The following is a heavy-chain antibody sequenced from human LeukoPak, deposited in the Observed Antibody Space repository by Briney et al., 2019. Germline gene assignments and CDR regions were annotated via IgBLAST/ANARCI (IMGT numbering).Heavy chain of an antibody. V-gene: IGHV4-39*01. CDR3: ANTRTAAGSQLVDY. Sequence: PSETLSLTCTVSGGSISSSSYYWGWVRQPPGKGLEWIGSIYYSGSTYYNPSLKSRVTISVDTSKNQFSLKLSSVTAADTAVYYCANTRTAAGSQLVDYWGQGTLVTVSS. D-gene: IGHD6-13*01. CDR1: GGSISSSSYY. J-gene: IGHJ4*02. CDR2: IYYSGST.